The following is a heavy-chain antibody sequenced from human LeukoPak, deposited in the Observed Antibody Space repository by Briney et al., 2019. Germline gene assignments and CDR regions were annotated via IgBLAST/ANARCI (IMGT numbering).Heavy chain of an antibody. J-gene: IGHJ4*02. CDR2: INHSGST. Sequence: SETLSLTCAVYGGSFSGYYWSWIRQPPGKGLEWIGEINHSGSTNYNPSLKSRVTISVDTSKNQFSLKLSSVTAADTAVYYCARVVSSYADYWGQGTLVTVSS. D-gene: IGHD2-2*01. CDR3: ARVVSSYADY. CDR1: GGSFSGYY. V-gene: IGHV4-34*01.